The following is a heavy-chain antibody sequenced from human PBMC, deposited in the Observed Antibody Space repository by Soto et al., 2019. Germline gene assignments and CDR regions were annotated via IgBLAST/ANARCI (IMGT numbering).Heavy chain of an antibody. V-gene: IGHV3-11*01. D-gene: IGHD4-17*01. CDR2: ISSSGSTI. Sequence: GGSLRLSCAASGFTFSDYYMSWIRQAPGKGLEWVSYISSSGSTIYYADSVKGRFTISRDNAKNSLYLQMNSLRAEDTAVDYCARDALVHDYGDYVSWSDYWGQGTLVTVSS. CDR1: GFTFSDYY. CDR3: ARDALVHDYGDYVSWSDY. J-gene: IGHJ4*02.